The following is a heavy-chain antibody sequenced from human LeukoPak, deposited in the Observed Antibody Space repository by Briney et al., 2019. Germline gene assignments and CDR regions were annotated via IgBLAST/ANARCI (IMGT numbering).Heavy chain of an antibody. V-gene: IGHV1-8*01. J-gene: IGHJ4*02. Sequence: ASVKVSCKASGYTFTSYDINWVRRATGQGLEWMGWMNPNSGNTGYAQKFQGRVTMTRYTSISTAYMELSSLRSEDTAVYYCARGAVMKKRGYQQRLYYFDYWGQGTLVTVSS. CDR2: MNPNSGNT. CDR1: GYTFTSYD. D-gene: IGHD6-13*01. CDR3: ARGAVMKKRGYQQRLYYFDY.